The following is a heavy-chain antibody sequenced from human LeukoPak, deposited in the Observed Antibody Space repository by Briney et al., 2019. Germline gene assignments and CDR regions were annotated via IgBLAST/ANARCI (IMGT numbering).Heavy chain of an antibody. CDR2: IYYSGST. D-gene: IGHD3-22*01. CDR1: GGSISSYY. CDR3: ARAHRRSSGYHKGFDY. J-gene: IGHJ4*02. Sequence: SETLSLTCTVSGGSISSYYWSWIRQPPGKGLEWIGYIYYSGSTNYNPSLKSRVTISVDTSKNQFSLKLSSVTAADTAVYYCARAHRRSSGYHKGFDYWGQGTLVTVSS. V-gene: IGHV4-59*12.